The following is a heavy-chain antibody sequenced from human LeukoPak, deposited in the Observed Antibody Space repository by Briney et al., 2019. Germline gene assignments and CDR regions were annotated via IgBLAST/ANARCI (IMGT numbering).Heavy chain of an antibody. CDR1: GGSISSYY. CDR3: ARGRYCSGGSCYTGY. J-gene: IGHJ4*02. D-gene: IGHD2-15*01. CDR2: IYYSGST. Sequence: KPSETLSLTCTVSGGSISSYYWSWIRQPPGKGLEWIGYIYYSGSTNYNPSLKSRVTISVDTSKNQLSLKLSSVTAADTAVYCCARGRYCSGGSCYTGYWGQGTLVTVSS. V-gene: IGHV4-59*01.